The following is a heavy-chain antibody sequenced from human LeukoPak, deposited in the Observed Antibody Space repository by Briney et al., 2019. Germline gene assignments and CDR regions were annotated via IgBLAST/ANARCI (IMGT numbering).Heavy chain of an antibody. Sequence: PSETLSLTCTVSGGSISSYYWSWIRQPPGKGLEWIGYIYYSGSTNYNPSLKSRVTISVDTSKNQFSLNLTSVTAADTAVYYCARAMYGSGSYPNWFDPWGQGTLVTVSS. J-gene: IGHJ5*02. D-gene: IGHD3-10*01. CDR1: GGSISSYY. V-gene: IGHV4-59*01. CDR3: ARAMYGSGSYPNWFDP. CDR2: IYYSGST.